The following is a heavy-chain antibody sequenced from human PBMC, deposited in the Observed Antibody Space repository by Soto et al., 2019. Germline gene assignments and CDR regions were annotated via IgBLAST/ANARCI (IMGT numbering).Heavy chain of an antibody. CDR2: ISYDGSNK. CDR1: GFTFSSYA. CDR3: ARDHDSSGSFDY. V-gene: IGHV3-30-3*01. Sequence: QVQLAESGGGVVQPGRSLRLSCAASGFTFSSYAMHWVRQAPGKGLEWVAVISYDGSNKYYADSVKGRFTISRDNSKNTLYLQMNSLRAEDTAVYYCARDHDSSGSFDYWGQGTLVTVSS. J-gene: IGHJ4*02. D-gene: IGHD6-19*01.